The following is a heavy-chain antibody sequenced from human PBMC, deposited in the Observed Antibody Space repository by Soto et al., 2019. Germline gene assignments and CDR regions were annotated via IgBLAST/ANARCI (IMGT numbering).Heavy chain of an antibody. Sequence: GGSLRLSCAASGFTFSSYAMSWVRQAPGKGLEWGSAIRGSGGSTYYADSVKGRFTISRDNSKNTLYLQMNSLRAGDTAVYYCAKVWSHEGIAANGTLGYWGQGTLVTVSS. D-gene: IGHD6-25*01. CDR1: GFTFSSYA. CDR2: IRGSGGST. V-gene: IGHV3-23*01. CDR3: AKVWSHEGIAANGTLGY. J-gene: IGHJ4*02.